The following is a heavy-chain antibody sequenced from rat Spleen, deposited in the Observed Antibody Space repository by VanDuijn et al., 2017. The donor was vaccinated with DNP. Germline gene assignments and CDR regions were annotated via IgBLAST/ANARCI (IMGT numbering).Heavy chain of an antibody. D-gene: IGHD5-1*01. CDR3: GAGREAMFA. Sequence: EVQVLESGGGLVQPGNSLKLSCATSGFTFNTAWMYWYRQFPEKRLEWVARIKAKSDNFATDYTESVIGKFTISRDDSKSSIYLQMNNLKEEDTAIYYCGAGREAMFAWGQGTSVTVSS. J-gene: IGHJ4*01. V-gene: IGHV6-6*01. CDR2: IKAKSDNFAT. CDR1: GFTFNTAW.